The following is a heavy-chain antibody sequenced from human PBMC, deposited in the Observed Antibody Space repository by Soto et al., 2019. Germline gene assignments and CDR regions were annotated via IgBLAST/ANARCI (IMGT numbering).Heavy chain of an antibody. D-gene: IGHD2-21*02. CDR3: AREDDGGDRDYYGLDV. V-gene: IGHV4-30-4*01. J-gene: IGHJ6*02. CDR1: GGSISSGDYY. Sequence: SETLSLTCTVSGGSISSGDYYWSWIRQPPGKGLEWIGYIYYTGSTYYNPSLKSRVTISVDTTKNQFSLQLSSVTAADTAVYFCAREDDGGDRDYYGLDVWGQGTTVTVSS. CDR2: IYYTGST.